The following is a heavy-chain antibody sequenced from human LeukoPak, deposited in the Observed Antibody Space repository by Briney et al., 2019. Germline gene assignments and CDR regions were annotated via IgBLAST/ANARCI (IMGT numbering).Heavy chain of an antibody. V-gene: IGHV3-7*01. CDR2: IKQDGSEK. Sequence: GGSLRLSCAASGFTFSNYWMSWVRQAPGKGLEWVANIKQDGSEKSYVDSLKGRFTISRDNAKNSLYLQMNSLRAEDTAVYYCARASPLPIFGVVIRTNWFDPWGQGTLVTVSS. CDR3: ARASPLPIFGVVIRTNWFDP. D-gene: IGHD3-3*01. J-gene: IGHJ5*02. CDR1: GFTFSNYW.